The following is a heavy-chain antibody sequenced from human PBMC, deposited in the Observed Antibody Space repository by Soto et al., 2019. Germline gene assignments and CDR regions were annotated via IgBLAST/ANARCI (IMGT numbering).Heavy chain of an antibody. CDR1: GFTFSSYG. V-gene: IGHV3-30*18. D-gene: IGHD3-10*01. J-gene: IGHJ6*02. Sequence: QVQLVESGGGVVQPGRSLRLSCAASGFTFSSYGMHWVRQAPGRGLEWVAVISYDGSNKSYADSVKGRFTISRDNSKNTLYLQMNSLRAEDTAVYYCAKSRGSGNNGMDVWGQGTTVTVS. CDR3: AKSRGSGNNGMDV. CDR2: ISYDGSNK.